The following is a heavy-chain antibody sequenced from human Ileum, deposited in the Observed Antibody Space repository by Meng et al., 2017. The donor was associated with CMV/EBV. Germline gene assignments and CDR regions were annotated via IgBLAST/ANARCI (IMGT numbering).Heavy chain of an antibody. CDR3: ARDGLSGRYFDY. CDR1: GYLFSSNN. CDR2: IDTNTGHP. V-gene: IGHV7-4-1*02. Sequence: CQASGYLFSSNNMVWVRQAPAPAPEWMGWIDTNTGHPTYAQGFTGRFVFSFDTSVSTAYLQISSLKPEDTAVYYCARDGLSGRYFDYWGQGTLVTVSS. D-gene: IGHD1-26*01. J-gene: IGHJ4*02.